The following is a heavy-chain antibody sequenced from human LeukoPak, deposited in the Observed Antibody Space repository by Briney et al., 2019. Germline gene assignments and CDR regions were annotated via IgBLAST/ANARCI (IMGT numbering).Heavy chain of an antibody. CDR1: GGSFSGYY. V-gene: IGHV4-34*01. Sequence: PSETLSLTCAVYGGSFSGYYWSWIRQPPGKGLEWIGEINHSGSTNYNPSLKSRVTISVDTSKNQFSLKLSSVTAADTAVYYCARGLKYSSSWYIFDYWGQGTLVTVSS. D-gene: IGHD6-13*01. CDR2: INHSGST. CDR3: ARGLKYSSSWYIFDY. J-gene: IGHJ4*02.